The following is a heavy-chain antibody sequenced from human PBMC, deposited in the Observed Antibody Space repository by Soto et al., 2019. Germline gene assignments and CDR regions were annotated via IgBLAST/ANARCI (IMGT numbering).Heavy chain of an antibody. CDR1: GFTFSSYA. J-gene: IGHJ4*02. Sequence: QVQLVESGGGVVQPGRSLRLSCAASGFTFSSYAMQWVRQAPGKGLEWVAVISYDGSNKYYADSVKGRFTISRDNSKNTLYLQMNSLRAEDTAVYYCARGGRGITMIEVVITPFDYWGQGTLVTVSS. CDR2: ISYDGSNK. CDR3: ARGGRGITMIEVVITPFDY. V-gene: IGHV3-30-3*01. D-gene: IGHD3-22*01.